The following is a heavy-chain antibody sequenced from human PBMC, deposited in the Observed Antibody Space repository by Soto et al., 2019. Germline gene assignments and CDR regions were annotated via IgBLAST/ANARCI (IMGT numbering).Heavy chain of an antibody. Sequence: GGSLRLSCAASGFTFSSYAMSWVRQAPGKGLEWVSGIGDSGGATYYADSVKGRFTISRDNANNTLYLQMNSLRVEDTAVYYCARVQYSYASGTYYHLDYWGQGTLVTVSS. CDR3: ARVQYSYASGTYYHLDY. J-gene: IGHJ4*02. D-gene: IGHD3-10*01. CDR1: GFTFSSYA. V-gene: IGHV3-23*01. CDR2: IGDSGGAT.